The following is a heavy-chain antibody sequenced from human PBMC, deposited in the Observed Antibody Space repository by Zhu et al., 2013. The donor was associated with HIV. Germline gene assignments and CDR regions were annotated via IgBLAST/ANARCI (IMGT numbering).Heavy chain of an antibody. J-gene: IGHJ4*02. CDR1: GYPFTDYY. CDR2: MCPNNGAT. D-gene: IGHD3-9*01. V-gene: IGHV1-2*02. Sequence: QVQLVQSAAEVKPPGASVKVSCKASGYPFTDYYVHWIRQAPGQGLEWMGWMCPNNGATIYEKKFQDRVTMTRDTSITTAYMEVRRLRSDDTAVYYCARTRTGAGYWSDSWGQGTLVTVSS. CDR3: ARTRTGAGYWSDS.